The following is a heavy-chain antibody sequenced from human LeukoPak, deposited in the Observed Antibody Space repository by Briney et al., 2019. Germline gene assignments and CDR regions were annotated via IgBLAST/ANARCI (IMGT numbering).Heavy chain of an antibody. CDR1: GYTFTGYY. J-gene: IGHJ5*02. CDR2: INPSGGST. Sequence: ASVKVSCKASGYTFTGYYMHWVRQAPGQGLEWMGIINPSGGSTSYAQKFQGRVTMTRDTSTSTVYMELSSLRSEDTAVYYCARSVLAAAGTVDWFDPWGQGTLVTVSS. CDR3: ARSVLAAAGTVDWFDP. V-gene: IGHV1-46*01. D-gene: IGHD6-13*01.